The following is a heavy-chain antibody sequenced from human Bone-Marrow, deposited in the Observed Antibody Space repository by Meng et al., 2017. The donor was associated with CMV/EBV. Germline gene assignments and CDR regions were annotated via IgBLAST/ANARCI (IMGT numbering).Heavy chain of an antibody. J-gene: IGHJ4*02. CDR2: INAGNGNT. CDR3: ARKGYYYDSSGYSFDY. D-gene: IGHD3-22*01. V-gene: IGHV1-3*01. Sequence: YTFTSYAMHWVRQAHGQRLEWMGWINAGNGNTKYSQKFQGRVTITRDTSASTAYMELSSLRSEDTAVYYCARKGYYYDSSGYSFDYWGQGTLVTVSS. CDR1: YTFTSYA.